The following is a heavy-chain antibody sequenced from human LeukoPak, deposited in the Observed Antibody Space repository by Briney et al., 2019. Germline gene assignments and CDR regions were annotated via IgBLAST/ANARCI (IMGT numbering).Heavy chain of an antibody. CDR3: VRELVPQSINSGYDSFHI. CDR2: ISSSDGTT. Sequence: GTLRLSCAASGFTFSSYGMSWVRQAPGKGLEWVSAISSSDGTTYYADSVKGRFTISRDNAKNSLSLQMNSLSAEDTAVYYCVRELVPQSINSGYDSFHIWGQGTMVTVSS. D-gene: IGHD5-12*01. J-gene: IGHJ3*02. CDR1: GFTFSSYG. V-gene: IGHV3-23*01.